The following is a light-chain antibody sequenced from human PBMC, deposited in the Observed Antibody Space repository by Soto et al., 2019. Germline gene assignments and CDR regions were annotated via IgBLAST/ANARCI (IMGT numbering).Light chain of an antibody. CDR2: AAS. V-gene: IGKV1-9*01. CDR1: QGISNF. CDR3: QQLNSRT. J-gene: IGKJ1*01. Sequence: DIQLTQSPSSLSASVGDRVTITCRASQGISNFLAWYQQKPGKAPKLLIYAASTMQSGVPSRFSGSRSGTEFTLTISSLQPEDFATYYCQQLNSRTFGHGTKVEIK.